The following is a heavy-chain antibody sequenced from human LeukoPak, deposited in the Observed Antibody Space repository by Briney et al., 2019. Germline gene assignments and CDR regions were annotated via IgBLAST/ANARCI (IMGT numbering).Heavy chain of an antibody. Sequence: GESLKISCKGSGYSFTSYWIGWVRQMPGKGLEWMGNIYPGDSDTRYSPSFQGQVTISADKSISTAYLQWSSLKSSDTAMYYCARQSVKGAYDYTSSFDYWGQGTLVTVSS. J-gene: IGHJ4*02. CDR2: IYPGDSDT. D-gene: IGHD5-12*01. V-gene: IGHV5-51*01. CDR1: GYSFTSYW. CDR3: ARQSVKGAYDYTSSFDY.